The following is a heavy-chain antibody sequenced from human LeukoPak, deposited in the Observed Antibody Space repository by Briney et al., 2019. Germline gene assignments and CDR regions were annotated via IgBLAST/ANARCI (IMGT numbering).Heavy chain of an antibody. CDR1: GYTFTTYG. D-gene: IGHD2/OR15-2a*01. J-gene: IGHJ5*02. CDR3: ARDLGVLLPSDSDH. V-gene: IGHV1-18*04. Sequence: GASVKVSCKASGYTFTTYGISWVRQAPGQGLEWMGWISSYNGNTNYAQKFQGRVTMTTDTSTSTAYMELRSLRSDDTAVYYCARDLGVLLPSDSDHWGQGTLVTVSS. CDR2: ISSYNGNT.